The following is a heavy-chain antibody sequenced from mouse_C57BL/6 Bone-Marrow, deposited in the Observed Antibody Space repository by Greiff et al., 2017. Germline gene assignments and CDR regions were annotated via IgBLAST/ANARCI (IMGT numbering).Heavy chain of an antibody. D-gene: IGHD2-5*01. CDR3: ARRSNYFAWFAY. CDR1: GFSLTSYG. V-gene: IGHV2-6*01. Sequence: VKLMESGPGLVAPSQSLSITCTVSGFSLTSYGVDWVRQSPGKGLEWLGVIWGVGSTNYNSALKSRLSISKDNSKSQVFLKMNSLQTDDTAMYYCARRSNYFAWFAYWGQGTLVTVSA. CDR2: IWGVGST. J-gene: IGHJ3*01.